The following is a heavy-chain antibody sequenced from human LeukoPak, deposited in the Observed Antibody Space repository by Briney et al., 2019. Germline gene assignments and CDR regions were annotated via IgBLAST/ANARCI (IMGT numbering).Heavy chain of an antibody. D-gene: IGHD4-11*01. J-gene: IGHJ4*02. CDR1: GGTFSSYT. CDR2: IIPILGIA. CDR3: ARDYSNYVFDY. Sequence: SVKVSCKASGGTFSSYTISWVRQAPGQGLEWMGRIIPILGIANYAQKFQGRVTITADKSTSTAYMELSSLRSEDTAVYYCARDYSNYVFDYWGQGILVTVSS. V-gene: IGHV1-69*02.